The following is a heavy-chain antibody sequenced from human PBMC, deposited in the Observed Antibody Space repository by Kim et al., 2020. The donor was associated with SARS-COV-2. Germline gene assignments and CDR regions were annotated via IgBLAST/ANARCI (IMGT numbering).Heavy chain of an antibody. CDR1: GFTFSSYG. J-gene: IGHJ4*02. D-gene: IGHD5-18*01. CDR2: IWYDGSNK. V-gene: IGHV3-33*01. Sequence: GGSLRLSCAASGFTFSSYGMHWVRQAPGKGLEWVAVIWYDGSNKYYADSVKGRFTISRDNSKNTLYLQMNSLRAEDTAVYYCARESDTAMAFDYWGQGTLVTVSS. CDR3: ARESDTAMAFDY.